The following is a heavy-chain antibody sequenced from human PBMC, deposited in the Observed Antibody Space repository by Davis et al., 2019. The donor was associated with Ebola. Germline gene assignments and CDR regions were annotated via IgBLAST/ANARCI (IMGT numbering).Heavy chain of an antibody. D-gene: IGHD4-11*01. CDR2: IYYSGST. J-gene: IGHJ6*02. CDR3: ARGRTVPNYYYGMDV. V-gene: IGHV4-59*08. Sequence: SETLSLTCTVSGGSISSYHWSWIRQPPGKGLEWIGYIYYSGSTNYNPSLKSRVTISVDTSKNQFSLKLSSVTAADTAVYYCARGRTVPNYYYGMDVWGQGTTVTVSS. CDR1: GGSISSYH.